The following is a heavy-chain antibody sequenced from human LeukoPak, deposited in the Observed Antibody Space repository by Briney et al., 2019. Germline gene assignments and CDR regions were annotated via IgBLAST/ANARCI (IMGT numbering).Heavy chain of an antibody. V-gene: IGHV3-21*01. J-gene: IGHJ4*02. Sequence: KPGGSLRLSCAASGFTFSDYDMNWVRQAPGKGLEWVSSISSSSIYVSYADSVKGRYTISRDNAKNSLYLQMNSLRAEDTAVYYCARSDGNPYFDYWGQGTLVTVSS. CDR2: ISSSSIYV. CDR1: GFTFSDYD. D-gene: IGHD4-23*01. CDR3: ARSDGNPYFDY.